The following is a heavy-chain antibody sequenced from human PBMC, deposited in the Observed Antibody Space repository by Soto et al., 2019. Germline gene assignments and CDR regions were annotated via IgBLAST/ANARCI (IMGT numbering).Heavy chain of an antibody. CDR1: GCTFRSYW. J-gene: IGHJ4*02. CDR2: IKPDGSEK. V-gene: IGHV3-7*05. Sequence: PGGSLILSCAASGCTFRSYWRSWVSKTPGKGLEWVANIKPDGSEKWYVDSVKGRFTISRDNAKNSLYLQMNSLRAEDTAVYYCARPMSKYYYDSSGYDFDYWGQGTLVTVSS. D-gene: IGHD3-22*01. CDR3: ARPMSKYYYDSSGYDFDY.